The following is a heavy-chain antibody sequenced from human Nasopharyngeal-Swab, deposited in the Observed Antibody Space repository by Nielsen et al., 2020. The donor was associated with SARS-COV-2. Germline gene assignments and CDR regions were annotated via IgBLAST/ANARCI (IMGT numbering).Heavy chain of an antibody. Sequence: GGSLRLSCAASGFTFSSYEMNWVRQAPGKGLEWVSYISSSGSTIYYADSVKGRFTISRDNAKNSLYLQMNCLRAEDTAVYYCARDMLSYRVYYYYGMDVWGQGTTVTVSS. J-gene: IGHJ6*02. CDR2: ISSSGSTI. D-gene: IGHD2-8*01. V-gene: IGHV3-48*03. CDR3: ARDMLSYRVYYYYGMDV. CDR1: GFTFSSYE.